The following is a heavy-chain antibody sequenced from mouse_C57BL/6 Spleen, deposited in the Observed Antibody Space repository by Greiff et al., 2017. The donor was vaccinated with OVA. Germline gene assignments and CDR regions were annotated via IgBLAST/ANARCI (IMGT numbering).Heavy chain of an antibody. J-gene: IGHJ3*01. Sequence: VQLQQSGPELVKPGASVKISCKASGYTFTDYYMNWVKQSHGKSLEWIGDINPNNGGTSYNQKFKGKATLTVDKSSSTAYMELRSLTSEDSAVYYCARSRGYGSSLVAYWGQGTLVTVSA. D-gene: IGHD1-1*01. CDR2: INPNNGGT. V-gene: IGHV1-26*01. CDR1: GYTFTDYY. CDR3: ARSRGYGSSLVAY.